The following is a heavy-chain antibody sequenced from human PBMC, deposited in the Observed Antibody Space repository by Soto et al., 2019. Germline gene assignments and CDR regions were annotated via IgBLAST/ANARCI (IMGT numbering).Heavy chain of an antibody. CDR2: ITGAGDT. D-gene: IGHD4-17*01. Sequence: PGGSLRLSCAASGFTFSTYDMHWVRQVTGKGLKWVSPITGAGDTSYPGSVKGRFTISRDNAENSVYLEMESLRDEDTALYYCARDGDADFRTDFGYWGRGTLVTGSS. V-gene: IGHV3-13*04. CDR3: ARDGDADFRTDFGY. CDR1: GFTFSTYD. J-gene: IGHJ4*02.